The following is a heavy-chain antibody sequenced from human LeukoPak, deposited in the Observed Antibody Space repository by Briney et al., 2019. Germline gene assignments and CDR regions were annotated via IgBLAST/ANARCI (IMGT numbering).Heavy chain of an antibody. CDR3: AKDMPYYYDSAPFDY. Sequence: PGGSLRLSCAASGFTFSSYSMNWVRQAPGKGLEWVSYISSSSTTIYYADSVKGRFTISRDNSKNTLYLQMNSLRAEDTAVYYCAKDMPYYYDSAPFDYWGQGTLVTVSS. V-gene: IGHV3-48*01. J-gene: IGHJ4*02. CDR2: ISSSSTTI. CDR1: GFTFSSYS. D-gene: IGHD3-22*01.